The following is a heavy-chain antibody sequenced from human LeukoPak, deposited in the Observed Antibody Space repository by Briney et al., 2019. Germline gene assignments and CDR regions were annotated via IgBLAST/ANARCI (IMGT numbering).Heavy chain of an antibody. CDR1: GYTFTDYY. CDR3: ARGRQYSNSWYYFDY. V-gene: IGHV1-2*02. Sequence: RASVKVSCKASGYTFTDYYMHWVRQAPGQGLERMGWINPNSGGTNYAQEFQGRVTMTRDTSISTAYMELSRLKSDDTAVYYCARGRQYSNSWYYFDYWGQGTLVTVSS. J-gene: IGHJ4*02. CDR2: INPNSGGT. D-gene: IGHD6-13*01.